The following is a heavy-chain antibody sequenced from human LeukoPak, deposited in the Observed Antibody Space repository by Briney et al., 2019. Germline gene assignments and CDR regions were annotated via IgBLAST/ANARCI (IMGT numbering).Heavy chain of an antibody. Sequence: ASVKVSCKASGYTFTSYDMNWVRQASGKGLEWMGGMNHNSGKRGNAQKFQGRGTKTRKSTRREDYMEVRGQREEDTAVYYCARALGYCSSTSCYNWFDPWGQGTLVTVSS. D-gene: IGHD2-2*01. J-gene: IGHJ5*02. CDR1: GYTFTSYD. CDR2: MNHNSGKR. V-gene: IGHV1-8*01. CDR3: ARALGYCSSTSCYNWFDP.